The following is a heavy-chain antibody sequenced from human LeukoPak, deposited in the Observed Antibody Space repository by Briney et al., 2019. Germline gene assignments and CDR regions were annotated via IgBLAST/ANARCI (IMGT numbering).Heavy chain of an antibody. V-gene: IGHV3-48*03. D-gene: IGHD3-22*01. Sequence: GGSLRLSCAASGFTFSSYEMNWVRQAPGKGLEWVSYISSSGSTIYYADSVKGRFTISRDNAKNSLYLQMNSLRAEDTAVYYCARVYDSSGQTTGDAFDIWGRGAMVTDSS. J-gene: IGHJ3*02. CDR3: ARVYDSSGQTTGDAFDI. CDR1: GFTFSSYE. CDR2: ISSSGSTI.